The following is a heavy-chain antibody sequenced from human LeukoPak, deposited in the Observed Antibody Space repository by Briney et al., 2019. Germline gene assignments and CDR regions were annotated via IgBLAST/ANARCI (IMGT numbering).Heavy chain of an antibody. Sequence: SQTLSLTCTVSGASTRGGDYYWSWIRQPPGKGLEWIGEINHSGSTNYNPSLKSRVTISVDTSKNQFSLKLSSVTAADTAVYYCAGDHYDFWSGYFAEPYGMDVWGQGTTVTVSS. D-gene: IGHD3-3*01. V-gene: IGHV4-30-4*01. CDR2: INHSGST. J-gene: IGHJ6*02. CDR3: AGDHYDFWSGYFAEPYGMDV. CDR1: GASTRGGDYY.